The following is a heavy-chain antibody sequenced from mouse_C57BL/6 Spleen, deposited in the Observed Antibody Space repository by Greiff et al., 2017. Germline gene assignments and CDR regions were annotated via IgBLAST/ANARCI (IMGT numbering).Heavy chain of an antibody. CDR3: ARERIYYGNYDAMDY. J-gene: IGHJ4*01. V-gene: IGHV1-52*01. D-gene: IGHD2-1*01. Sequence: QVQLQQPGAELVRPGSSVKLSCKASGYTFTSYWMHWVKQRPIQGLEWIGNIDPSDSETHYNQKFKDKATLTVDKSSSTAYMQLSSLTSEDSAVXYGARERIYYGNYDAMDYWGQGTSVTVSS. CDR2: IDPSDSET. CDR1: GYTFTSYW.